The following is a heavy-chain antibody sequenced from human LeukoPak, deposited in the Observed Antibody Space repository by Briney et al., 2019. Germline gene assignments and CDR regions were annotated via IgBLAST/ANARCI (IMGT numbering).Heavy chain of an antibody. CDR2: IYYSGST. J-gene: IGHJ3*02. CDR3: AREAVWGSYRESDAFDI. Sequence: SETLSLTCTVSGGSISSSSYYWGWIRQPPGKGLEWIGSIYYSGSTYYNPSLKSRVTISVDTSKNQFSLKLSSVTAADTAVYYCAREAVWGSYRESDAFDIWGQGTMVTVSS. D-gene: IGHD3-16*02. CDR1: GGSISSSSYY. V-gene: IGHV4-39*07.